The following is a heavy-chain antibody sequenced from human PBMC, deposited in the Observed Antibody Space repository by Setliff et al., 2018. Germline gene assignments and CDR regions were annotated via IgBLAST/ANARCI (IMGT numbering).Heavy chain of an antibody. CDR2: IYPGDPET. J-gene: IGHJ4*02. CDR1: GYSFSTHW. V-gene: IGHV5-51*01. D-gene: IGHD6-19*01. Sequence: GESLKISCKGSGYSFSTHWIGWVRQMPGKGLEWMAMIYPGDPETRYSPSFQGQVSISADKSITTAYLQWSSLRASDTAMYYCARHGFSAGWYADYWGQGTLVTVSS. CDR3: ARHGFSAGWYADY.